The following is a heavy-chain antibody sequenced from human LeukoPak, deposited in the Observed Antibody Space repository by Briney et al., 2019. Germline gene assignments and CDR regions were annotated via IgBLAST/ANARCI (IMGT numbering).Heavy chain of an antibody. V-gene: IGHV4-30-4*01. CDR2: IYYSGST. Sequence: SQTLSLTCTVSGGSISSGDYYWSWIRQPPGKGLEWIGYIYYSGSTYYNPSLKSRVTISVDTSKNQFSLKLSSVTAADTAVYYCARQADCSGGSCYSLDYWGQGTLVTVSS. CDR1: GGSISSGDYY. J-gene: IGHJ4*02. CDR3: ARQADCSGGSCYSLDY. D-gene: IGHD2-15*01.